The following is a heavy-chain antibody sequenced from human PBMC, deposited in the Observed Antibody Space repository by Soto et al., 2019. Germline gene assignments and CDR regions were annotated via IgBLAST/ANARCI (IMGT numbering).Heavy chain of an antibody. CDR2: IGRDSGKPKT. V-gene: IGHV1-18*01. CDR1: GYTFKDYG. D-gene: IGHD3-10*01. CDR3: ARDYYQEGRYWTDCFDP. J-gene: IGHJ5*02. Sequence: QVQLVQSGAEVTEPGASLKVSCRASGYTFKDYGISWVRQAPGQGLEWMGWIGRDSGKPKTNYAQKFQGRVTMTTYTSTTTVYMEVRSLRSDDTDVYFFARDYYQEGRYWTDCFDPWGQGTQVTVSS.